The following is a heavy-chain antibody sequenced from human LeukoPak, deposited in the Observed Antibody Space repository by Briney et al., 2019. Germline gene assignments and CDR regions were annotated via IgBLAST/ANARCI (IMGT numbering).Heavy chain of an antibody. CDR1: GFTFSSYG. D-gene: IGHD3-10*01. Sequence: GGSLRLSCAASGFTFSSYGMHWVRQAPGKGLEWVAFIRYDGSNKYYADSVKGRFTISRDNSKNTLYLQMNSLRAEDTAVFYCAKASVGYYYGSGSYYWGQGTLVTVSS. CDR3: AKASVGYYYGSGSYY. J-gene: IGHJ4*02. V-gene: IGHV3-30*02. CDR2: IRYDGSNK.